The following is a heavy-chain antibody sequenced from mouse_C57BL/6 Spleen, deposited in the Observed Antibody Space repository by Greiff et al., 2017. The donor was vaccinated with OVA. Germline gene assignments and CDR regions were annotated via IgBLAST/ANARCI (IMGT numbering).Heavy chain of an antibody. CDR3: ARSYGNYVFFCDY. Sequence: QVQLQQPGAELVRPGSSVKLSCKASGYTFTSYWMDWVKQRPGQGLEWIGNIYPSDSETHYNQKFKDKATLTVDKSSSTAYMQLSSLTSEDSAVYYCARSYGNYVFFCDYWGQGTTLTVSS. CDR1: GYTFTSYW. D-gene: IGHD2-1*01. J-gene: IGHJ2*01. V-gene: IGHV1-61*01. CDR2: IYPSDSET.